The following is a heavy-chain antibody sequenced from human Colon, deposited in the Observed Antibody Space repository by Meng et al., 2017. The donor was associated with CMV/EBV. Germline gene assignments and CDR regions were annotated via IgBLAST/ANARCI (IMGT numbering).Heavy chain of an antibody. Sequence: GESLKISCTASGFSVAINHMNWVRQAPGKGLEWVSVICDGHKTDYAVSVKGRFIISRDKSMNTVYLQMNSLRVEDTAPYYCVAGYDSRKVAYWGQGTLVTVSS. CDR1: GFSVAINH. J-gene: IGHJ4*02. D-gene: IGHD2-15*01. V-gene: IGHV3-53*01. CDR2: ICDGHKT. CDR3: VAGYDSRKVAY.